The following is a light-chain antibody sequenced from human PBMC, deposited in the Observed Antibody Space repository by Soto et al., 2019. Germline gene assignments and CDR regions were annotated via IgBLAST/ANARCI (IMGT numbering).Light chain of an antibody. CDR1: QSVSSSY. Sequence: EIALTQSPGTLSLSPGERATLSCRASQSVSSSYLAWYQQKPGQAPRLLIYGASSRATGIPDRFSGSGSGTDFTLTISRLEPEDFAVYYCQQYGSSLPSTVGQGTRLESK. CDR3: QQYGSSLPST. V-gene: IGKV3-20*01. CDR2: GAS. J-gene: IGKJ5*01.